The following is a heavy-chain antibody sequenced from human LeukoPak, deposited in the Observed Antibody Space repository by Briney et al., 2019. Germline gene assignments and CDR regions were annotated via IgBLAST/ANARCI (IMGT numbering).Heavy chain of an antibody. V-gene: IGHV4-59*01. Sequence: SETLSLTCTVSGGSITSYYWSWIRQPPGKQLEWIGYIFYSGSTNYNPSLKSRLTISVDTSKNQFSLKLSSVTAADTAVYYCARDPGGYNKFDYWGQGTLVTVSS. CDR1: GGSITSYY. D-gene: IGHD5-24*01. J-gene: IGHJ4*02. CDR3: ARDPGGYNKFDY. CDR2: IFYSGST.